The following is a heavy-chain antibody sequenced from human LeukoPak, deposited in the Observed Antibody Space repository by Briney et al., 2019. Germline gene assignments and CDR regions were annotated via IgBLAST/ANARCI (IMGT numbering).Heavy chain of an antibody. CDR3: ARTGYSSSWYGVAFDI. Sequence: PSETLSLTCAVYGGSFSGYYWSWIRQPPGKGLEGVGEINHSGSTNYNPSLKSRVTISVDTSKPQFSLKLSSVTAADTAVYYCARTGYSSSWYGVAFDIWGQGTMVTVSS. V-gene: IGHV4-34*01. D-gene: IGHD6-13*01. CDR1: GGSFSGYY. J-gene: IGHJ3*02. CDR2: INHSGST.